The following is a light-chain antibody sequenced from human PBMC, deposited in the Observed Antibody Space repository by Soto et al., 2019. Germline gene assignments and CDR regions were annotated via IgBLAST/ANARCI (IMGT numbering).Light chain of an antibody. Sequence: QSVLTQPASVSGSPGQSITIFCTGTSSDVGGYKYVSWYQQHPGKAPKLMIYDVSNRPSGVSNRFSGSKSGSTASLTISGLQAEDEADYFCSSYTSTNTLIFGGGTQLTVL. J-gene: IGLJ2*01. V-gene: IGLV2-14*01. CDR1: SSDVGGYKY. CDR3: SSYTSTNTLI. CDR2: DVS.